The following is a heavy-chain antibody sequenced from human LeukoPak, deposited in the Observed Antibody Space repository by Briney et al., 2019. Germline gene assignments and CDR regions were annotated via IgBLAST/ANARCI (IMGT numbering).Heavy chain of an antibody. CDR1: GGSISSYY. CDR2: IYYSGST. Sequence: PSETLSLTCTVSGGSISSYYWSWIRQPPGKGLEWIGYIYYSGSTNYNPSLESRVTISADTSKNQFSLKLNSVTAADTAVYYCARATYYYDSGTYQVFDIWGQGTMVTVSS. D-gene: IGHD3-10*01. V-gene: IGHV4-59*01. J-gene: IGHJ3*02. CDR3: ARATYYYDSGTYQVFDI.